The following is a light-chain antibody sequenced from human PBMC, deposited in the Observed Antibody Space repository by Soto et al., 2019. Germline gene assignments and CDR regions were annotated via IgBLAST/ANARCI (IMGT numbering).Light chain of an antibody. V-gene: IGKV3-11*01. CDR1: QSVSSY. Sequence: EIVLTQSPATLSLSPGERATLSCRASQSVSSYLAWYQRNPAQAPRLLIYDASNRATGIPARFSGSGSGTDFTLTISSLEPEDFAVYYCQQRSNWLFTFGPGTKVDIK. J-gene: IGKJ3*01. CDR2: DAS. CDR3: QQRSNWLFT.